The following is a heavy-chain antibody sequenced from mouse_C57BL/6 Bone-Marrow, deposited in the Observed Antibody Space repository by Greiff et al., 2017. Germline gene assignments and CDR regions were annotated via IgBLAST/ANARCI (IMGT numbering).Heavy chain of an antibody. V-gene: IGHV1-54*01. CDR3: ASEGVYYYGSSPPWFAY. CDR1: GYAFTNYL. Sequence: VQLQQSGAELVRPGTSVKVSCKASGYAFTNYLIEWVKQRPGQGLEWIGVINPGSGGTNYNEKFKGKATLTADKSSSTAYMQLSSLTSEVSAVYFCASEGVYYYGSSPPWFAYWGQGTLVTVSA. D-gene: IGHD1-1*01. CDR2: INPGSGGT. J-gene: IGHJ3*01.